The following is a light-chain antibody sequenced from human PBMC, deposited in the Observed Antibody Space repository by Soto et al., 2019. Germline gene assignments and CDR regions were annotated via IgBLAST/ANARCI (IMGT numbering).Light chain of an antibody. V-gene: IGLV4-69*01. CDR1: SGHRSYA. J-gene: IGLJ3*02. CDR2: LNNDGSH. CDR3: QTWGTGFLV. Sequence: QPVLTQSPSASASLGASVKLTCTLSSGHRSYAIAWHQQQPEKGPRYLMKLNNDGSHNKGDGIPDRFSGSSSGAERYLTISSLQSEDEADYYCQTWGTGFLVFGGGTKLTVL.